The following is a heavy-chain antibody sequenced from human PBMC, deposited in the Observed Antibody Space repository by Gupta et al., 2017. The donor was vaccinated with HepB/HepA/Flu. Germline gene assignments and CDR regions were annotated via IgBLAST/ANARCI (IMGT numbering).Heavy chain of an antibody. J-gene: IGHJ6*02. Sequence: QVQLVESGGGVVQPGRSLRLSCAASGFTFSSYGLHWVRQAPGKGLEWVAVIWYDGSNKYYADSVKGRFTISRDNSKNTLYLQMNSLRAEDTAVYYCARDGRYYGSGSSPYYYYGMDVWGQGTTVTVSS. D-gene: IGHD3-10*01. CDR3: ARDGRYYGSGSSPYYYYGMDV. CDR1: GFTFSSYG. V-gene: IGHV3-33*01. CDR2: IWYDGSNK.